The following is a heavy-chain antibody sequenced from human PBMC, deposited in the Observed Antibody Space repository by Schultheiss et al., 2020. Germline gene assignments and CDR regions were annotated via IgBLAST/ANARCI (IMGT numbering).Heavy chain of an antibody. Sequence: GESLKISCAASGFTFSSYGMHWVRQAPGKGLEWVAVISYDGSNKYYADSVKGRFTISRDNSKNTLYLQMNSLRAEDTAVYYCARGLRWGEPGYAFDIWGQGTMVTVSS. CDR3: ARGLRWGEPGYAFDI. CDR1: GFTFSSYG. D-gene: IGHD3-16*01. V-gene: IGHV3-30*03. CDR2: ISYDGSNK. J-gene: IGHJ3*02.